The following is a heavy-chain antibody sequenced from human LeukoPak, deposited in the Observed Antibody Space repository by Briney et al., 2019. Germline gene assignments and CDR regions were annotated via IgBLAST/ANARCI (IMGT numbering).Heavy chain of an antibody. CDR2: ISSSGSTI. CDR1: GFTFSNYE. Sequence: GGSLRLSCAASGFTFSNYEMNWVRQAPGKGLEWVSYISSSGSTIYYADSVKGRFTISRDNAKNSLYLQMNSLRAEDTAVYYCARGNPTYSGYTFWGQGTLVTVSS. V-gene: IGHV3-48*03. D-gene: IGHD5-12*01. J-gene: IGHJ4*02. CDR3: ARGNPTYSGYTF.